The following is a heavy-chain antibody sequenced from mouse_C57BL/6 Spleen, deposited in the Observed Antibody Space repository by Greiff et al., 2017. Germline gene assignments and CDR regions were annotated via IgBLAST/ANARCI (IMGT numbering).Heavy chain of an antibody. Sequence: QVQLQQPGAELVRPGSSVKLSCKASGYTFTSYWMDWVKQRPGQGLEWIGNIYPSDSETHYNQKFKDKATLTVDKSSSTAYMQLSSLTSEASAVYYCARHDYDDYYAMGYWGQGTSVTVAS. D-gene: IGHD2-4*01. CDR1: GYTFTSYW. CDR2: IYPSDSET. J-gene: IGHJ4*01. V-gene: IGHV1-61*01. CDR3: ARHDYDDYYAMGY.